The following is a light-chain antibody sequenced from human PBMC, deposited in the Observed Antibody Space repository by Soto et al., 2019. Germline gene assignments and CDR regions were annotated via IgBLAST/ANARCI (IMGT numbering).Light chain of an antibody. CDR2: ATD. CDR3: QQSYNTPQT. J-gene: IGKJ1*01. V-gene: IGKV1-39*01. Sequence: DIQMTQSPSSLSASVGEGVTITCRASQTITNYLNWYQQQSGKAPKLLIYATDTLQSGVPSRFSGSGSGTDYTLTISSLQHEDFATYYCQQSYNTPQTFGQGTKVDI. CDR1: QTITNY.